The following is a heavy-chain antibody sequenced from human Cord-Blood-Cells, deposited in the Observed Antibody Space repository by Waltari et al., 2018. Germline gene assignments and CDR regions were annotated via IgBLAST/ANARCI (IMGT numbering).Heavy chain of an antibody. CDR2: INHSGST. CDR1: GGSFSGYY. Sequence: QVQLQQWGAGLLKPSETLSLTCAVYGGSFSGYYWSWIRQPPGKGLEWIGEINHSGSTNDNPSLNSRVTISVDTSKNQFSLKLSSVTAADTAVYYCARGGGTYYDFWSGYSAIPYYFGYWGQGTLVTVSS. V-gene: IGHV4-34*01. J-gene: IGHJ4*02. CDR3: ARGGGTYYDFWSGYSAIPYYFGY. D-gene: IGHD3-3*01.